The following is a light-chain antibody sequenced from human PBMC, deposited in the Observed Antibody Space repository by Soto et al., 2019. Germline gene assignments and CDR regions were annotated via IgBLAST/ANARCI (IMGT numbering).Light chain of an antibody. CDR2: GAS. J-gene: IGKJ1*01. CDR3: QQYGSSCNGT. Sequence: EILLTQSPGTLSLSPGERATLSCRASQSVSSSYLAWYQQKPGQAPRLLIYGASSRATGIPDRFSGSGSGTDFTLTISRLEPEDFAVYYCQQYGSSCNGTFGQGTKV. V-gene: IGKV3-20*01. CDR1: QSVSSSY.